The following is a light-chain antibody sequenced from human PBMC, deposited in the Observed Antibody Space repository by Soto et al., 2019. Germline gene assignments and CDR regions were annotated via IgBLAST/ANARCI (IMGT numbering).Light chain of an antibody. Sequence: EIVLTQSPGTLSLSPGERATLSCRASQSVSSSSLAWYQQKPGQAPRLLLYDASSRATGIPDRFSGSGSGTDFTLTISRLEPEDFAVYYCQQYGSAPSTFGQGTKVEIK. CDR2: DAS. CDR1: QSVSSSS. CDR3: QQYGSAPST. J-gene: IGKJ1*01. V-gene: IGKV3-20*01.